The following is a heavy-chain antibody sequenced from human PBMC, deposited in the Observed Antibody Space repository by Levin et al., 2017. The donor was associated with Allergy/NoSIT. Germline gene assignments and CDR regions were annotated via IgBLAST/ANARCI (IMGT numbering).Heavy chain of an antibody. Sequence: GESLKISCAASGFTFINAWLSWVRQAPGEGLEWVARIKGRIDGGVTDYAAPVKGRFTISRDDSKNMIYLQMNSLRIEDTAVYYCSTEGCSGGGCYSNYWGQGSLVTVSS. V-gene: IGHV3-15*01. CDR1: GFTFINAW. CDR2: IKGRIDGGVT. J-gene: IGHJ4*02. CDR3: STEGCSGGGCYSNY. D-gene: IGHD2-15*01.